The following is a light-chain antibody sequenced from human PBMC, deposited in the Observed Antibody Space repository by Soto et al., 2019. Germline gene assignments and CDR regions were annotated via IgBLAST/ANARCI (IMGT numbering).Light chain of an antibody. CDR2: LND. CDR3: AAWDDSLSGPV. J-gene: IGLJ2*01. V-gene: IGLV1-47*02. Sequence: QSVLTQPPSASGTPGQWVTISCSGSSSNIGGNYVYWYQQLPGAAPKLLIYLNDQRPSGVPDRFFGSKSGTSASLAISGLRSEDEAEYYCAAWDDSLSGPVFGGGTKLTVL. CDR1: SSNIGGNY.